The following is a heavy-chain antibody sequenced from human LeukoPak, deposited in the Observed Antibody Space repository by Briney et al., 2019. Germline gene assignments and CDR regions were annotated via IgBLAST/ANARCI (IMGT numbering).Heavy chain of an antibody. Sequence: ASVKVSCKASGYTFTGYYIHWVRQAPGQGPEWMGWINPNSGGTNYAQKFQGRVTMTRDRSINTAYMGLRSLTYDDTAVDYCGRDKPAEAALDFWGQGTLVTVSS. J-gene: IGHJ4*02. V-gene: IGHV1-2*02. CDR1: GYTFTGYY. CDR2: INPNSGGT. CDR3: GRDKPAEAALDF.